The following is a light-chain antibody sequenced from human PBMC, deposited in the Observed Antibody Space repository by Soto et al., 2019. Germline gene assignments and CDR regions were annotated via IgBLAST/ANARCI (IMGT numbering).Light chain of an antibody. CDR3: GSYTSTIPPYV. CDR2: EVT. V-gene: IGLV2-14*01. J-gene: IGLJ1*01. Sequence: QSALTQPASVSGSPGQSIAISCTGTSRDVGLYGYVSWYQHLPGKAPKLIIYEVTHRPSGVSTRFSGSKSGNTASLTISGLQADDEADYYCGSYTSTIPPYVFGTGTKLT. CDR1: SRDVGLYGY.